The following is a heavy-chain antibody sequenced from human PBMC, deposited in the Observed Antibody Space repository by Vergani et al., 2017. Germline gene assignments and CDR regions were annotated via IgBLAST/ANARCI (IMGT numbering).Heavy chain of an antibody. Sequence: LQLQESGPGLLKPSETLSLTCTVADGSISTTYYYWGWIRQSPGKGLEWVSAISARYPRTYYADSVKGRFTISRDNSKNILYLQINCLRAEDTAVYYCARLSXDTTPYLQGGYDCWGQGTLVSVSS. CDR1: DGSISTTYYY. J-gene: IGHJ4*02. CDR2: ISARYPRT. V-gene: IGHV3-23*01. CDR3: ARLSXDTTPYLQGGYDC. D-gene: IGHD2-15*01.